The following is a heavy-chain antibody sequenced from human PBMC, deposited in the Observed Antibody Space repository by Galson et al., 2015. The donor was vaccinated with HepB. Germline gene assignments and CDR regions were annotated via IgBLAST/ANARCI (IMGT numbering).Heavy chain of an antibody. CDR1: GGTFSSYA. V-gene: IGHV1-69*06. CDR2: IIPIFGTA. CDR3: ASFVRSGSYFGTGWCDP. J-gene: IGHJ5*02. Sequence: SVKVSCKAPGGTFSSYAISWVRQAPGQGLEWMGGIIPIFGTANYAQKFQGRVTITADKSTSTAYMELSSLRSEDTAVYYCASFVRSGSYFGTGWCDPWGREPWSPSPQ. D-gene: IGHD3-10*01.